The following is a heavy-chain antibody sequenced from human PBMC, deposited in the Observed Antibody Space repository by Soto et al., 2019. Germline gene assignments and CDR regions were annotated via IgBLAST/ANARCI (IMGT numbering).Heavy chain of an antibody. J-gene: IGHJ4*02. Sequence: QVQLVESGGGVVQPGRSLRLSCAASGFTFSSYGMHWVRQAPGKGLEWVAVISYDGSNKYYADSVKGRFTISRDNSKNTLYLQMNSLRAEDTAVYYCAQLLDSSSHYWGQGTLVTVSS. CDR3: AQLLDSSSHY. V-gene: IGHV3-30*18. CDR2: ISYDGSNK. D-gene: IGHD6-6*01. CDR1: GFTFSSYG.